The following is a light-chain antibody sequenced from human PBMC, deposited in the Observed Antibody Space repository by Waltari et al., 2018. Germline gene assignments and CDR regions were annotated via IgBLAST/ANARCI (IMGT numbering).Light chain of an antibody. CDR2: AAS. Sequence: IQMTKSSTYLSASVGDRGNIPCRESQGISNALAWYQQKTGKAPKLLLYAASRLESGVPSRFSGSGSATEYTLTISILHPEDFANYYCQQYYSIALNFGGGTKVEIK. CDR1: QGISNA. J-gene: IGKJ4*01. V-gene: IGKV1-NL1*01. CDR3: QQYYSIALN.